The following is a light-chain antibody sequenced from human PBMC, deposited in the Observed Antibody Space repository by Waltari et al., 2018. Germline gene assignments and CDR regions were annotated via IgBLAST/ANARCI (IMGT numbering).Light chain of an antibody. CDR1: QSLVFIDGNTY. V-gene: IGKV2-30*01. Sequence: DAVLTQSPLSLPVTLGQPASISCRSSQSLVFIDGNTYLNWFQQSTGQSPRRLIYKVSDRDSGVPDRFSGSGSGTDFTLKISRVEAEDVAMYYCMQGTHWPYTFGQGTKLEIK. CDR2: KVS. CDR3: MQGTHWPYT. J-gene: IGKJ2*01.